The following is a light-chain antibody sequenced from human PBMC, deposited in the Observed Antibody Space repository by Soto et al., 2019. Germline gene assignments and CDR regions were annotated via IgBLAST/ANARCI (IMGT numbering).Light chain of an antibody. J-gene: IGKJ1*01. Sequence: DIQMTQSPSTLSASVGDRVTITCRASQTVSIWLAWYQQKPGKAPKFLIYKASILESGVPSRFSGSGSGTEFSLTISSLQPDDFATYYCQQYNAYPWTFGQGTKVDIK. CDR3: QQYNAYPWT. CDR1: QTVSIW. CDR2: KAS. V-gene: IGKV1-5*03.